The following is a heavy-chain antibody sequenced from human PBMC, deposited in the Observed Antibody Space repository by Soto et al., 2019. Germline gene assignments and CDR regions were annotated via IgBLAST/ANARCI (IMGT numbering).Heavy chain of an antibody. D-gene: IGHD5-12*01. J-gene: IGHJ4*02. Sequence: QVQLQESGPGLVKPSQTLSLICTVSGDSISSGDYYWSWVRQHPGKGLEWIGYIYYSGSTYYNPSLRSRLTISVDTSESQFSLKLSSVTAADMAVYYCARFEVAAMTLDYWGQGTLVTVSS. V-gene: IGHV4-31*03. CDR3: ARFEVAAMTLDY. CDR2: IYYSGST. CDR1: GDSISSGDYY.